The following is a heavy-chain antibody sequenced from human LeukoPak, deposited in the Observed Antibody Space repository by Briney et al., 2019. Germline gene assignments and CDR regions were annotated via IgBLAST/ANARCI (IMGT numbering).Heavy chain of an antibody. CDR2: FYTSGST. J-gene: IGHJ2*01. CDR1: GGSLSSYS. CDR3: ARTVVARAWYFDL. V-gene: IGHV4-4*07. D-gene: IGHD2-15*01. Sequence: SETLSLTCSVSGGSLSSYSWNWIRQPAGKGLAWIGRFYTSGSTNYNPSLKSRVTMSIDTSKNQVSLKVRSVTAADTAVYYCARTVVARAWYFDLWGRGTLVSVSS.